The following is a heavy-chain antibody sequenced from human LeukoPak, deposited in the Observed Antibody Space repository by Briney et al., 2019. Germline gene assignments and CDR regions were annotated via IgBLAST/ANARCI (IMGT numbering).Heavy chain of an antibody. D-gene: IGHD3-22*01. CDR2: ISSSSSYI. CDR1: GFTFSSYS. J-gene: IGHJ4*02. Sequence: PGGSLRLSCAASGFTFSSYSMNWVRQAPGKGLEWVSSISSSSSYIYYADSVKGRFTISRDNDKNSLYLQMNSLRAEDTAVYYCARDPAFCVGGYSPYWGQGTLVTVSS. CDR3: ARDPAFCVGGYSPY. V-gene: IGHV3-21*01.